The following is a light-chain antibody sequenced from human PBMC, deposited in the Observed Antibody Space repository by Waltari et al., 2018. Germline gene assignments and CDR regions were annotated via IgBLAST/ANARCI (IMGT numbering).Light chain of an antibody. CDR3: QQYYRSRT. CDR1: QSVLYNSNDKNY. Sequence: DIVMTQSPDSLAVSLGERAPINCKSSQSVLYNSNDKNYLAWYQQKPGQPPKLLIYWASTRESGVPDRFSGSWSGTDFTLTISSLQAEDVAVYYCQQYYRSRTFGQGTKVEIK. J-gene: IGKJ1*01. CDR2: WAS. V-gene: IGKV4-1*01.